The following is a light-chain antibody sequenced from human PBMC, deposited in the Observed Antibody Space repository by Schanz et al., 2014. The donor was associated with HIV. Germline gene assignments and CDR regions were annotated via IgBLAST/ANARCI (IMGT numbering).Light chain of an antibody. J-gene: IGLJ2*01. CDR2: DVT. CDR1: SGDVGRYDY. CDR3: SSYTSSSTGV. V-gene: IGLV2-14*03. Sequence: QSVLTQPASVSGSLGQSITISCTGTSGDVGRYDYVSWYQQHPGQAPKLLIYDVTYRPSGISNRFSGSKSGYTASLTISGLQADDEADYYCSSYTSSSTGVFGGGTKLTVL.